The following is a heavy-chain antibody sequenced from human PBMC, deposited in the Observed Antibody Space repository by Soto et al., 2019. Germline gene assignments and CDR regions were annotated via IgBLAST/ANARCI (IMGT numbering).Heavy chain of an antibody. V-gene: IGHV4-59*01. J-gene: IGHJ4*02. CDR2: IHYSGTT. Sequence: SETLSLTCTVSGTSISSYYWSWIRQPPGKGLEWIANIHYSGTTNYNPSLASRVTLSVDTSKNQFSLKMASVTAADRAMYFCARYNSYAIDYWGRGTLVTVSS. CDR1: GTSISSYY. CDR3: ARYNSYAIDY. D-gene: IGHD2-8*01.